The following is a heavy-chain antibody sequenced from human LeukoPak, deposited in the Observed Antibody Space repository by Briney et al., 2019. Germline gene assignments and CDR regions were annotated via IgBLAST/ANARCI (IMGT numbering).Heavy chain of an antibody. Sequence: GGSLRLSCAASGFTFSSYAMAWVRQAPGKGLEWVSAISGSRNNTYYADSVKGRSTISRDNSKNTLYLQMNSLRAEDTAVYYCAKEATVTPGNVNWFDTWGQGTLVTVSS. CDR1: GFTFSSYA. CDR3: AKEATVTPGNVNWFDT. CDR2: ISGSRNNT. V-gene: IGHV3-23*01. J-gene: IGHJ5*02. D-gene: IGHD4-17*01.